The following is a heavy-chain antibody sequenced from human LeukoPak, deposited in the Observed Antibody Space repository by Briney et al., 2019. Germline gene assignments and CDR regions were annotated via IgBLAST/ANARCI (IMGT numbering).Heavy chain of an antibody. D-gene: IGHD3-22*01. CDR3: ARDYDSSGYSPEVSVDY. V-gene: IGHV1-69*04. Sequence: ASVKVSCKASGGTFSSYAISWVRQAPGQGLEWMGRIIPILGIANYAQKFQGRVTITADKSTRTAYMELSSLRSEDTAVYYCARDYDSSGYSPEVSVDYWGQGTLVTVSS. CDR1: GGTFSSYA. CDR2: IIPILGIA. J-gene: IGHJ4*02.